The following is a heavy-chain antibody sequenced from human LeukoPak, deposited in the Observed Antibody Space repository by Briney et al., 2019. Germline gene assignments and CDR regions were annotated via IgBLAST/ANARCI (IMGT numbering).Heavy chain of an antibody. J-gene: IGHJ4*02. D-gene: IGHD3-10*01. V-gene: IGHV4-39*01. CDR2: IYYSGST. Sequence: SETLSHTCTVSGGSISSSSYYWGWIRQPPGKGLEWIGSIYYSGSTYYNPSLKSRVTISVDTSKNQFSLKLSSVTAADTAVYYCASLNRGLIDYWGQGTLVTVSS. CDR3: ASLNRGLIDY. CDR1: GGSISSSSYY.